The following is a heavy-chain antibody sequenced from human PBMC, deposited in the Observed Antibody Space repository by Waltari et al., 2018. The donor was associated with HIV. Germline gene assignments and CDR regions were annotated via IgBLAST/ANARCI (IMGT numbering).Heavy chain of an antibody. V-gene: IGHV4-39*01. CDR2: IFYTGNT. J-gene: IGHJ4*02. CDR3: VKMGKGWNHLTRIDY. Sequence: QVQLQESGPGLVKPSETLSLTCNVSGDSISGSNYFWGWIRQPPGRQLEWIGSIFYTGNTYYNMSLKSRLTIFVDTSKSQFFLKLRSATAADTAVYFCVKMGKGWNHLTRIDYWGQGRMVTVSP. D-gene: IGHD1-1*01. CDR1: GDSISGSNYF.